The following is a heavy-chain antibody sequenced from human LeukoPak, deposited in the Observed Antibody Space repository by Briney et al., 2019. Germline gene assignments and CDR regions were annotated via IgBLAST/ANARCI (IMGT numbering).Heavy chain of an antibody. V-gene: IGHV3-30*18. CDR3: AKAPIAAAGIYYFDY. Sequence: GKSLRLSCAASGFTFSSYVIHWVRQAPGKGLEWVAVISYDGSNKYYADSVKGRFTISRDNSKNTLYLQMNSLRAEDTAVYYCAKAPIAAAGIYYFDYWGQGTLVTVSS. CDR2: ISYDGSNK. D-gene: IGHD6-13*01. CDR1: GFTFSSYV. J-gene: IGHJ4*02.